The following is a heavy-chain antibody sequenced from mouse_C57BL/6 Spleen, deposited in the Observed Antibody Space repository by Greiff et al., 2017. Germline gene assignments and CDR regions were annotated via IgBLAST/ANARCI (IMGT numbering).Heavy chain of an antibody. D-gene: IGHD2-4*01. CDR3: TTDDYDAGARFAY. Sequence: VQLQQSGAELVRPGASVKLSCTASGFNITDDYMHWVKQRPEQGLEWIGRIDPENGDTEYASKFQGKATITADTSSNTAYLQLSSLTSEDTAVYYCTTDDYDAGARFAYWGQGTLVTVSA. CDR2: IDPENGDT. J-gene: IGHJ3*01. CDR1: GFNITDDY. V-gene: IGHV14-4*01.